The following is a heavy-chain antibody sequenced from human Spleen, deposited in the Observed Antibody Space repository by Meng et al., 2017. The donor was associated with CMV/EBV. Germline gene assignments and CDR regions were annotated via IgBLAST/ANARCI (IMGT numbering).Heavy chain of an antibody. D-gene: IGHD1-7*01. CDR3: ARGGSNWNYYDCFEH. CDR2: ITPNSGGT. CDR1: GYTFTGYH. V-gene: IGHV1-2*02. Sequence: ASVKVSCKASGYTFTGYHIHWVRQAPGQGPEWMGWITPNSGGTHYAQKFQGRVTMTGDTSISTAYMEMSGLTSDDTAAYYCARGGSNWNYYDCFEHWGQGTLVTVSS. J-gene: IGHJ4*02.